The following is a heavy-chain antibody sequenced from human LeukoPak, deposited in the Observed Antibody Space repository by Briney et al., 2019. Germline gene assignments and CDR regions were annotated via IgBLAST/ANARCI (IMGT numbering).Heavy chain of an antibody. V-gene: IGHV4-34*01. D-gene: IGHD6-13*01. CDR3: AMGQQLVSDAFDI. CDR2: INHSGST. Sequence: SETLSLTCAVYGGSFSGYYWSWIRQPPGKGLEWIGGINHSGSTNYNPSLKSRVTISVDTSKNQFSLKLSSVTAADTAVYYCAMGQQLVSDAFDIWGQGTMVTVSS. CDR1: GGSFSGYY. J-gene: IGHJ3*02.